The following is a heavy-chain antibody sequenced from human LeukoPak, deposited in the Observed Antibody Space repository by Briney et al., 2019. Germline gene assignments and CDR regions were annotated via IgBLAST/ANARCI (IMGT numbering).Heavy chain of an antibody. Sequence: GGSLRLSCAASGFTFSSHAMNWVRQAPGKGLERVSAISVTGGNTYYADSVKGRFTISRDNSKYTVYLQMNSLRAEDTAVYYCAKDPGTVTTYFGYYFDYWGQGTLVTVSA. V-gene: IGHV3-23*01. CDR1: GFTFSSHA. CDR3: AKDPGTVTTYFGYYFDY. J-gene: IGHJ4*02. CDR2: ISVTGGNT. D-gene: IGHD4-17*01.